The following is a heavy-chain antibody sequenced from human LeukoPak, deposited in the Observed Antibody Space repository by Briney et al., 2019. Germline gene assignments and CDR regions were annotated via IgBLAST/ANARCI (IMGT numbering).Heavy chain of an antibody. CDR1: GGSFTDYY. V-gene: IGHV4-34*01. J-gene: IGHJ4*02. D-gene: IGHD1-1*01. Sequence: PSETLSLTCAISGGSFTDYYWSWIRQPPGKGLEWIGYINDSGSTNSNPSLKSRVVISLDTSKSQLSLKLSPVTAAETATDFCARAGRGTSSRALDNWGQGTLVTVSS. CDR3: ARAGRGTSSRALDN. CDR2: INDSGST.